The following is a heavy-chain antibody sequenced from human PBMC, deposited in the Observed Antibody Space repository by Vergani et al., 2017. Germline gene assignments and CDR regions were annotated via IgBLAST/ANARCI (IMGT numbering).Heavy chain of an antibody. Sequence: EVQLVESGGGLVQPGRSLRLSCAASGFTFDDYAMHWVRQAPGKGLEWVSGISWNSGSIGYADSVKGRFTISRDNAKNSLYLQMNSLRAEDTALYYCAKDVAAGKGRNFDYWGQGTLVTVSS. CDR1: GFTFDDYA. V-gene: IGHV3-9*01. CDR2: ISWNSGSI. D-gene: IGHD6-13*01. J-gene: IGHJ4*02. CDR3: AKDVAAGKGRNFDY.